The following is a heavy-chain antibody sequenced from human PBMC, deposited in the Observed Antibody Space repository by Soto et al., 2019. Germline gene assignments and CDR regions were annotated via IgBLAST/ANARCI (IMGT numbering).Heavy chain of an antibody. J-gene: IGHJ4*01. D-gene: IGHD1-26*01. Sequence: PSETLALTCTVSVGSISSTNYHWGWIRQPPGKGLEWIGTIYYTGTTYDNPSLKSRVTISVDTSKNQFSLKLSSVTAADTAVYYFARRDSGERFDDWGQGSLVTF. CDR3: ARRDSGERFDD. CDR2: IYYTGTT. CDR1: VGSISSTNYH. V-gene: IGHV4-39*01.